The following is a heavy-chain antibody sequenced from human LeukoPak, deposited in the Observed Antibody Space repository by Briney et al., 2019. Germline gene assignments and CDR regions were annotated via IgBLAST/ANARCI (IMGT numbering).Heavy chain of an antibody. CDR2: IKYDGSLK. J-gene: IGHJ4*02. CDR3: ASSHDSSGND. Sequence: GGSLRLSCVASGFSFSSYWMVWVRQAPGKGLEWVANIKYDGSLKFYVDSVKGRFTISRDNAKNSLYLEMNSLRADDTAVYFCASSHDSSGNDWGQGTMVTVSS. V-gene: IGHV3-7*01. CDR1: GFSFSSYW. D-gene: IGHD3-22*01.